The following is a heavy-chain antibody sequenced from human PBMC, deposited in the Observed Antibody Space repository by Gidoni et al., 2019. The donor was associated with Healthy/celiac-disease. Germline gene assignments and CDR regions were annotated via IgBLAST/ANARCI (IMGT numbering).Heavy chain of an antibody. CDR1: GFTFSSYS. CDR3: ARDRADKFRVVPDY. D-gene: IGHD3-3*01. CDR2: ISSSSSTI. Sequence: EVQLVESGGGLVQPGGSLRLSCAASGFTFSSYSMNWVRQAPGKGLEWVSYISSSSSTIYYADSVKGRFTISRDNAKNSLYLQMNSLRAEDTAVYYCARDRADKFRVVPDYWGQGTLVTVSS. V-gene: IGHV3-48*01. J-gene: IGHJ4*02.